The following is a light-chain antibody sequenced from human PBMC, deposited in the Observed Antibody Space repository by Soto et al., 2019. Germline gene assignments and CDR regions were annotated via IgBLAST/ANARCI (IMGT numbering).Light chain of an antibody. J-gene: IGLJ1*01. CDR3: AAWDDSLNGHYV. CDR1: SSNIGNNA. CDR2: YDD. V-gene: IGLV1-36*01. Sequence: QSVLTQPPSVSEAPRQRVTISCSGSSSNIGNNAVNWYQQLPGKAPKLLIYYDDLLPSGVSDRFSGSKSGTSASLDISGLQSEDEADYYCAAWDDSLNGHYVFGTGTKVTVL.